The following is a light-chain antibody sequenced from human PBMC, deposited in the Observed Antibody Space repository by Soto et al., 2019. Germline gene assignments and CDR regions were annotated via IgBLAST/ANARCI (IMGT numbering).Light chain of an antibody. V-gene: IGKV1-12*01. CDR3: QQANSFPFT. J-gene: IGKJ3*01. CDR2: AAS. Sequence: DIPMTQSPSSVSASVGDRVTITCRASQAISSWLAWYQQKPGKAPKLLISAASRLQSGVPSRFSGSGSGTDFILTISSLQPEDFATYYCQQANSFPFTFGPGTKLDI. CDR1: QAISSW.